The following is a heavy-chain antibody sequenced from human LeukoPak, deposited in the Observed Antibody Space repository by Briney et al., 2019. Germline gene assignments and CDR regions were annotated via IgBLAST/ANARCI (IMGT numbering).Heavy chain of an antibody. CDR2: IRGVGSRP. Sequence: GGSLRHSCADPGFTFSTYLMGWVRPAPGEGLERVAQIRGVGSRPYYLDSLKGRCTLSRDNVKNSLYLQKISPRADDTGAYYCVREANYHDGSNYYYVLDIWGQVTMVTVSS. V-gene: IGHV3-7*01. CDR1: GFTFSTYL. D-gene: IGHD3-22*01. CDR3: VREANYHDGSNYYYVLDI. J-gene: IGHJ3*02.